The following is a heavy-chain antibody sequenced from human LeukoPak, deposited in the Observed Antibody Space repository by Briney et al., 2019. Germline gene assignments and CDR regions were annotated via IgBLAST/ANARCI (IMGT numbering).Heavy chain of an antibody. CDR3: ARGYSSGWRAADY. J-gene: IGHJ4*02. CDR2: ISGSGGST. D-gene: IGHD6-19*01. Sequence: PGGSLRLSCAASGFTFSSYAMSWVRQAPGKGLEWVSAISGSGGSTYYADSVKGRFTISRDNSKNTLYLQMNSLRAEDTAVYYCARGYSSGWRAADYWGQGTLVTVSS. V-gene: IGHV3-23*01. CDR1: GFTFSSYA.